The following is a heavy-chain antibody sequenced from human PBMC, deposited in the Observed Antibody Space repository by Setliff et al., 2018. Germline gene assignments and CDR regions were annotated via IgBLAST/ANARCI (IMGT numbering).Heavy chain of an antibody. Sequence: ASVKVSCKASGYTFTNYVFHWVRQAPGQGLEWMGIINPSGGYANYAQKFQGRVTMTRDTSTSTVYMELSSLRSEDTAVYYCARAPLESGYNYGQGHYFDYWGQGTLVTVSS. CDR3: ARAPLESGYNYGQGHYFDY. V-gene: IGHV1-46*01. CDR1: GYTFTNYV. J-gene: IGHJ4*02. D-gene: IGHD5-18*01. CDR2: INPSGGYA.